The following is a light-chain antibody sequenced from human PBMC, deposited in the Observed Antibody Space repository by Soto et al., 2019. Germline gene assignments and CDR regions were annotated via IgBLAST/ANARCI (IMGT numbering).Light chain of an antibody. CDR3: SSYTSSSTLE. CDR1: SSDVGGYNY. Sequence: QSVLTQPASVSGSPGQSITISCTGTSSDVGGYNYVSWYQQHPGKAPKIMIYDVSNRPSGVSNRFSGSKSGNTASLTISGLQAEDEADYYCSSYTSSSTLEFGGGTKVTVL. CDR2: DVS. J-gene: IGLJ2*01. V-gene: IGLV2-14*01.